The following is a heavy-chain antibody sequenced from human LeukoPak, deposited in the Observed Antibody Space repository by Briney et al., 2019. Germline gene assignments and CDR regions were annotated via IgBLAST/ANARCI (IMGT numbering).Heavy chain of an antibody. CDR2: FDPEDGET. J-gene: IGHJ2*01. Sequence: ASVKVSCKVSGYTLTGLSMHWVRQAPGKGLEWMGGFDPEDGETIYAQKFQGRVTMTEDTSTDTAYMELSSLRSEDTAVYYCATAAYCGGDCYPDWYFGLWGRGTLVTVSS. CDR3: ATAAYCGGDCYPDWYFGL. CDR1: GYTLTGLS. D-gene: IGHD2-21*02. V-gene: IGHV1-24*01.